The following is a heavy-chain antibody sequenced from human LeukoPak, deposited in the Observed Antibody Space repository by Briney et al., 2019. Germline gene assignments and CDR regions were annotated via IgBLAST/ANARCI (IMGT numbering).Heavy chain of an antibody. CDR1: GFTFDDYT. V-gene: IGHV3-43*01. D-gene: IGHD3-16*01. CDR2: ITRDGYNT. J-gene: IGHJ4*02. CDR3: ATERFRYFDY. Sequence: GGPLRLSCAASGFTFDDYTMHWVRQAPGKGLECVSLITRDGYNTYYADSVKGRFTISRDNSKSSLYLQMNSLRTEDSALYYCATERFRYFDYWGQGTLVTVSS.